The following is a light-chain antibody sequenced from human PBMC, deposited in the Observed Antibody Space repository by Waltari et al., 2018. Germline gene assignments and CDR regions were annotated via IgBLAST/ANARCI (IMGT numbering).Light chain of an antibody. CDR1: QSISIW. CDR2: KAS. J-gene: IGKJ4*01. CDR3: QQYSSFPLS. Sequence: DIQMTQSPPTLSASVGARVTVTCRASQSISIWLAWYQQKPGKAPNLLIYKASTLDSGVPSRFSDSASGTEFTLTISSLQAEDFGTYYCQQYSSFPLSFGGGTNIVIK. V-gene: IGKV1-5*03.